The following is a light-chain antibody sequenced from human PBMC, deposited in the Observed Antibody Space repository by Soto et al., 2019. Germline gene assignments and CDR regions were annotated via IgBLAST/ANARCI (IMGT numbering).Light chain of an antibody. CDR2: GAS. V-gene: IGKV3-15*01. CDR3: QQYNEWPQT. Sequence: EIVMTQSPATLSVSPGERATLSCRASQSVSSNLAWYQQKPGQAPRLLIYGASTRATGIPARFSGSGSGTDFTLTISSLQSEDFAVYYCQQYNEWPQTFGQGTKVDI. CDR1: QSVSSN. J-gene: IGKJ1*01.